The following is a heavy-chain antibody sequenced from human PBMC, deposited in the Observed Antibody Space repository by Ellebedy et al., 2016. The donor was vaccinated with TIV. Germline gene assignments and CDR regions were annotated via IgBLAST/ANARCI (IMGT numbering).Heavy chain of an antibody. Sequence: AASVKVPCKASGFNFLSHHIHWVRQAPGQGLEWMGIINPSGGSTTFAQKFQGRVTMTRDTSTSTVYMELSSLRSEDTAVYYCARTYYYGRGDYWGQGTLVTVSS. J-gene: IGHJ4*02. V-gene: IGHV1-46*01. CDR1: GFNFLSHH. CDR3: ARTYYYGRGDY. CDR2: INPSGGST. D-gene: IGHD3-10*01.